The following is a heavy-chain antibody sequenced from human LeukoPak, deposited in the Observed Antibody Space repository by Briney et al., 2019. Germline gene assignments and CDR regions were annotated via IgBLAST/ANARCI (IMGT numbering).Heavy chain of an antibody. V-gene: IGHV4-30-2*01. D-gene: IGHD2/OR15-2a*01. CDR2: IYHSGST. CDR3: ARVNSLFGAFDI. CDR1: GGSISSGGYS. J-gene: IGHJ3*02. Sequence: PSETLSLTCAVSGGSISSGGYSWSWIRQPPGKGLEWIGYIYHSGSTYYNPSLKSRVTISVDRSKNQFSLKLSSVTAADTAVYYCARVNSLFGAFDIWGQRTMVTVSS.